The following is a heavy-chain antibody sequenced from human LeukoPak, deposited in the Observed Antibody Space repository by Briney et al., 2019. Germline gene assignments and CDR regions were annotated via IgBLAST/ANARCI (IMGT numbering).Heavy chain of an antibody. Sequence: EATVKVSSKASGYTFTSYDINWVRRATGQGLEWMGWMNPNSGNTGYAQKFQGRVTMTRNTSISTAYMELSSLRSEDTAVYYCARAPYSSSWYRWDYYYYMDVWGKGTTVTISS. J-gene: IGHJ6*03. CDR1: GYTFTSYD. V-gene: IGHV1-8*01. D-gene: IGHD6-13*01. CDR3: ARAPYSSSWYRWDYYYYMDV. CDR2: MNPNSGNT.